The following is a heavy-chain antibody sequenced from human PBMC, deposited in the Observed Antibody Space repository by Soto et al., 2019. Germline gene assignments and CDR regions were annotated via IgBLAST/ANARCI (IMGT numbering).Heavy chain of an antibody. D-gene: IGHD2-2*01. J-gene: IGHJ6*02. CDR2: IYPGDSDT. CDR3: ARLGGYCISTSCSYYYYGMDV. Sequence: GESLKISCKASGYSFTTYWIGWVRQIPGKGLEWMGIIYPGDSDTKYSPSLQGQVTISADTSISTAYLQWTSLKASDTAMYYCARLGGYCISTSCSYYYYGMDVWGQGTTVTVSS. V-gene: IGHV5-51*01. CDR1: GYSFTTYW.